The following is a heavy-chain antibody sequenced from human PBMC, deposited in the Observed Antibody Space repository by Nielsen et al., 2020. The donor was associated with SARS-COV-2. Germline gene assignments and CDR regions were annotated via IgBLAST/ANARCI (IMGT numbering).Heavy chain of an antibody. CDR1: GFTFDDYA. CDR2: ISWNSGSI. V-gene: IGHV3-9*01. J-gene: IGHJ4*02. Sequence: GGSLRLSCAASGFTFDDYAMRWVRQAPGKGLEWVSGISWNSGSIGYADSVKGRFTISRDNAKNSLYLQMNSLRAEDTALYYCANGLNYWGQGTLVTVSS. CDR3: ANGLNY.